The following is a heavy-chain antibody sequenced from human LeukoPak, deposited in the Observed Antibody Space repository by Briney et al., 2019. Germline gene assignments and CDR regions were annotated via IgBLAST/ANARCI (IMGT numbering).Heavy chain of an antibody. J-gene: IGHJ4*02. D-gene: IGHD3-10*01. CDR3: ARQRGVAFDY. V-gene: IGHV4-59*08. CDR1: GGSISSYN. Sequence: SETLSLTCTVSGGSISSYNWSWIRQPPGKGLEWIGYIYYSGSTNYNPSLKSRVTMSLDTSKKQFSLKLSSVTPADTAVYYCARQRGVAFDYWGQGTLVTVSS. CDR2: IYYSGST.